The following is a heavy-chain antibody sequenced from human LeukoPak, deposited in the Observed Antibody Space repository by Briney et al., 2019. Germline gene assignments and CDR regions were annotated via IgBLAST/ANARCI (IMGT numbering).Heavy chain of an antibody. V-gene: IGHV3-30*02. Sequence: GGSLRLSCAASGFTFSSYGMHWVRQAPGKGLEWVAYIQYDGSNEQYADSVKGRFSISRDSSKNILYLQMNSLRAEDTAVYYCXXXXXXNGIGCYYYYMDVWGKGTTVTISS. CDR3: XXXXXXNGIGCYYYYMDV. J-gene: IGHJ6*03. CDR2: IQYDGSNE. CDR1: GFTFSSYG. D-gene: IGHD2-8*01.